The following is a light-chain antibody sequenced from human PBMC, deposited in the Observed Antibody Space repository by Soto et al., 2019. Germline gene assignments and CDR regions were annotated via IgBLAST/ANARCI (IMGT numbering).Light chain of an antibody. CDR3: SSYTRRTTSV. CDR2: EVS. J-gene: IGLJ1*01. CDR1: SSDVGGYNY. Sequence: QSALTQPASVSGSPGQSITISCTGTSSDVGGYNYVSWYQQHPGKAPKLMIYEVSNRPSGVSFRFSGSKSGNTASLTISGLKAEDEADYYCSSYTRRTTSVFGTGTKVT. V-gene: IGLV2-14*01.